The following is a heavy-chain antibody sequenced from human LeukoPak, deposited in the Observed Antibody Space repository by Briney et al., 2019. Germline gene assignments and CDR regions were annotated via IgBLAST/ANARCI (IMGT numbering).Heavy chain of an antibody. J-gene: IGHJ4*02. Sequence: ASVKVSCKASGYTFTSYYMHWVRQAPGQGLEWMGIINPSGGSTGYAQKFQGRVTMTRDTSTSTVYMELSSLRSEDTAVYYCARDNFGYCSGGSCYVNLLGYWGQGTLVTVSS. CDR3: ARDNFGYCSGGSCYVNLLGY. V-gene: IGHV1-46*03. CDR1: GYTFTSYY. CDR2: INPSGGST. D-gene: IGHD2-15*01.